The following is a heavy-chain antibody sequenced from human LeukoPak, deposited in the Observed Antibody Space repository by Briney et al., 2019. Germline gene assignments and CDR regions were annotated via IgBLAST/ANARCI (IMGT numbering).Heavy chain of an antibody. J-gene: IGHJ4*02. CDR3: ARAMNSWFLLDLDY. CDR1: GGTFSSYA. Sequence: SVKVSCKASGGTFSSYAISWMRQAPGQGLEWMGGIIPIFGTANYAQKFQGRVTITADESTSTAYMELSSLRSEDTAVYYCARAMNSWFLLDLDYWGQGNLVTVSS. D-gene: IGHD3-22*01. CDR2: IIPIFGTA. V-gene: IGHV1-69*13.